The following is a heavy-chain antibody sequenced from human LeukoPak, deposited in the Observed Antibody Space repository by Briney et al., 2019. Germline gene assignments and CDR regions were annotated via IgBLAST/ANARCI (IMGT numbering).Heavy chain of an antibody. Sequence: GGSLRLSCAASGFTFSSYSMDWVRQVPGKGLEWLSYISSTGNTMYYAESVKGRFTISRDSAKNSLSLQMNSLRDEDTAVYYCTRALRYFDWYQSDIWGQGTMVTVSS. D-gene: IGHD3-9*01. CDR2: ISSTGNTM. CDR3: TRALRYFDWYQSDI. J-gene: IGHJ3*02. V-gene: IGHV3-48*02. CDR1: GFTFSSYS.